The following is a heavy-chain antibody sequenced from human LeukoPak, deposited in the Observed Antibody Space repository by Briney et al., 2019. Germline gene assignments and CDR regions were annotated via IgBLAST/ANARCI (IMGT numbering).Heavy chain of an antibody. CDR2: IIPILGIA. Sequence: GASVKVSCKASGGTFSSYAISWVRQAPGQGLEWMGRIIPILGIANYAQKFQGRVTITADKSTSTAYMELSSLRSEDTAVYYCVRDSTGEWLRFADYWGQGTLVTVSS. J-gene: IGHJ4*02. D-gene: IGHD5-12*01. V-gene: IGHV1-69*04. CDR1: GGTFSSYA. CDR3: VRDSTGEWLRFADY.